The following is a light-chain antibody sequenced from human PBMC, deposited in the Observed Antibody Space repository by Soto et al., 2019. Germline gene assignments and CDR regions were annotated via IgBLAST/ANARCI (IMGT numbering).Light chain of an antibody. Sequence: DIVVTQSPATLSVSPGERATLSCRASQSVSSNLAWYQQKPGQAPRLLIYGASTRATGVPARFSGSGSGTEFTLTISSLQSEDFAVYYCQQYNNGWTFGQGTKVDIK. V-gene: IGKV3-15*01. CDR1: QSVSSN. CDR3: QQYNNGWT. CDR2: GAS. J-gene: IGKJ1*01.